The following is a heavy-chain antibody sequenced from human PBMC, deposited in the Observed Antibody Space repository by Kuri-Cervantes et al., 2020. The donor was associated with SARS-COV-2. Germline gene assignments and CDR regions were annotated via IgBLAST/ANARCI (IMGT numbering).Heavy chain of an antibody. D-gene: IGHD2-2*01. J-gene: IGHJ4*02. CDR3: ARGREANQLPPGY. V-gene: IGHV3-21*01. CDR1: GFTFSSYS. Sequence: GEFLKIPLASSGFTFSSYSMIWVRQAPGKGLESVLSISSSSSYIYYANSVKGRFTISRDNAKNSLYLQMNSLRAEDTAVYYCARGREANQLPPGYWGQGTLVTVSS. CDR2: ISSSSSYI.